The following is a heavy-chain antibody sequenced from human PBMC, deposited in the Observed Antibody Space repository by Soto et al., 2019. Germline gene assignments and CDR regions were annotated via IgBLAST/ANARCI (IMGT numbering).Heavy chain of an antibody. J-gene: IGHJ6*04. Sequence: QLGGSLRLSCAASGFTFSSYWMHWVRQAPGKGLVWVSRINSDGSSTSYADSVKGRFTISRDNAKNTLYLQMNSLRAEATAVYYCAGNDFLINYGMDLWGNGTPVTVS. CDR1: GFTFSSYW. D-gene: IGHD3-9*01. V-gene: IGHV3-74*01. CDR2: INSDGSST. CDR3: AGNDFLINYGMDL.